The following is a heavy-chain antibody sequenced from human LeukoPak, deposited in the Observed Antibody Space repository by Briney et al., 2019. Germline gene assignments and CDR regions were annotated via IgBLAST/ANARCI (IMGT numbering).Heavy chain of an antibody. D-gene: IGHD2-2*01. V-gene: IGHV4-34*01. Sequence: SETLSLTCAVYSGSFSGYYWSWIRQPPGKGREWIGEINHSGSTNYNPSLKSRVTISVDTSKNQFSLKLSSVTAADTAVYYCARGGRSRDPAPFDYWGQGTLVTVSS. CDR1: SGSFSGYY. CDR3: ARGGRSRDPAPFDY. J-gene: IGHJ4*02. CDR2: INHSGST.